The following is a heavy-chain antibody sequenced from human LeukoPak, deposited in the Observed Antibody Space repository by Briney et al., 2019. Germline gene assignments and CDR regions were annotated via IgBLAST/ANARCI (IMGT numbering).Heavy chain of an antibody. CDR2: ISYDGSNK. V-gene: IGHV3-30*04. D-gene: IGHD6-13*01. Sequence: GGSLRLSCAASGFTFSSYAMHWVRQAPGKGLEWVAVISYDGSNKYYADSVKGRFTISRDNSKNTLYLQMNSLRAEDTAVYYCARDRSRTAAGMGWFGPWGQGTLVTVSS. CDR1: GFTFSSYA. CDR3: ARDRSRTAAGMGWFGP. J-gene: IGHJ5*02.